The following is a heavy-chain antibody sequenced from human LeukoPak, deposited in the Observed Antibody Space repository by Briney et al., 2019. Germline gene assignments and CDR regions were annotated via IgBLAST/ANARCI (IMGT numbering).Heavy chain of an antibody. Sequence: PGGSLRLSCAASGFTVSSNYMTWVRQAPGKGLVWVSVIYSGGSILYADSVKGRFTISRDNSKNTLYLQMNSLRAEDTAVYYCARALRDGYNRGFDYWGQGTLVTVSS. CDR3: ARALRDGYNRGFDY. D-gene: IGHD5-24*01. J-gene: IGHJ4*02. CDR2: IYSGGSI. CDR1: GFTVSSNY. V-gene: IGHV3-66*01.